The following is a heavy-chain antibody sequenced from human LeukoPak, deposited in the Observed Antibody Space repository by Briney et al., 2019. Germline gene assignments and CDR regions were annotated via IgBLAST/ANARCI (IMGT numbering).Heavy chain of an antibody. CDR1: GFTFSSYG. Sequence: PGGSLRLSCAASGFTFSSYGMHWVRQAPGKGLEWVGRIKSKTDGGKTDYAAPVQGRFSISRDDSENTLYLQMNGLNTEDTAVYYCSTVSPYYGSGTTSPDSWGQGTLVVVSS. CDR3: STVSPYYGSGTTSPDS. CDR2: IKSKTDGGKT. D-gene: IGHD3-10*01. J-gene: IGHJ4*02. V-gene: IGHV3-15*01.